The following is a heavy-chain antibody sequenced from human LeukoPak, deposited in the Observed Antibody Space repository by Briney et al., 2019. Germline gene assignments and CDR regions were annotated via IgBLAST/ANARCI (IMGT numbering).Heavy chain of an antibody. J-gene: IGHJ4*02. D-gene: IGHD2-15*01. V-gene: IGHV4-61*10. CDR3: ARRSSCSGGSCSLGLDY. Sequence: SETLSLTCTVSGGSINNPSYYWSWIRQPAGKGLEWIGYIYFSGSTNYNPSLKSRVTISVDTSKNQFSLKVNSVTAADTAVYYCARRSSCSGGSCSLGLDYWGQGTLVTVSS. CDR1: GGSINNPSYY. CDR2: IYFSGST.